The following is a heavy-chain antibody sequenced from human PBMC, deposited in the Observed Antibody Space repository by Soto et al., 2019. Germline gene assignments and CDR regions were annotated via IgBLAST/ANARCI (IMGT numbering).Heavy chain of an antibody. J-gene: IGHJ6*02. D-gene: IGHD2-8*01. Sequence: ASVKVSCKASGYSFTDYHIHWVRQAPGQGLEWLGRINPKSGGTSAAQKFQGWVTMTRDRSISTVYMELTRLRSDDTAVYFCARGHSTDCSNGVCSFFYNHEMDVWGQGTTVTVSS. CDR1: GYSFTDYH. CDR2: INPKSGGT. V-gene: IGHV1-2*04. CDR3: ARGHSTDCSNGVCSFFYNHEMDV.